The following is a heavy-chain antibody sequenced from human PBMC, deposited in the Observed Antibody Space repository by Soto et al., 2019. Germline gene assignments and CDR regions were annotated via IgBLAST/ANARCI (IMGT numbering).Heavy chain of an antibody. CDR3: AKDTIFGVAATMDV. D-gene: IGHD3-3*01. CDR1: GVTCSSYA. Sequence: PGGSLILSCGAAGVTCSSYAMSWVRQAPGKGPEWVSSISGSGGSTYYADSVKGRFTISRDNSKNTLYLQMISLRAEDTAVYYCAKDTIFGVAATMDVWGQGTTVTVSS. V-gene: IGHV3-23*01. J-gene: IGHJ6*02. CDR2: ISGSGGST.